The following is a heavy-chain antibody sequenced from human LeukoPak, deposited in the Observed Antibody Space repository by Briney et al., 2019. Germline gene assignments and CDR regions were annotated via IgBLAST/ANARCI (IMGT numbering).Heavy chain of an antibody. CDR3: ARDKFHSLYAFGI. J-gene: IGHJ3*02. Sequence: GGSLRLSCAASGFTVSSNYMSWVRQAPGKGLEWVSVIYSGGSTYYADSVKGRFTISRDNSKNTLYLQMNSLRAEDTAVYYYARDKFHSLYAFGIWGQGTMVTVSS. CDR2: IYSGGST. V-gene: IGHV3-66*02. CDR1: GFTVSSNY.